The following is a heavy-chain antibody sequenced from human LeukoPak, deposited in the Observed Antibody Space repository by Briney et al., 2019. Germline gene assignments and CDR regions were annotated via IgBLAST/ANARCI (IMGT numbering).Heavy chain of an antibody. CDR2: ILYDVSNN. J-gene: IGHJ5*02. Sequence: PGGSLRRSCAASRFTFSSYGMDWLRQAPGKGLEWLVVILYDVSNNYYADSVKGRFTISRDNSKNTLYLQMKSVRAEDTAVYYCARSGAGATTSWFGPWGQGTLVT. CDR3: ARSGAGATTSWFGP. V-gene: IGHV3-30*03. D-gene: IGHD1-26*01. CDR1: RFTFSSYG.